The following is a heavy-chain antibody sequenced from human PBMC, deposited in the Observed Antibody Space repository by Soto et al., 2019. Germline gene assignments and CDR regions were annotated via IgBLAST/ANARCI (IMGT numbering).Heavy chain of an antibody. CDR2: IYYSGST. D-gene: IGHD1-26*01. J-gene: IGHJ4*02. Sequence: QVQLQESGPGLVKPSETLSLTCTVSGGSISNFYWSWIRQPPGKGLEWIGYIYYSGSTNYNPSLKSRVTISVHTSKNQFSLKLSSVTAADTAVYFCARRYGGNLDYWGQRTLVTVSS. CDR3: ARRYGGNLDY. V-gene: IGHV4-59*08. CDR1: GGSISNFY.